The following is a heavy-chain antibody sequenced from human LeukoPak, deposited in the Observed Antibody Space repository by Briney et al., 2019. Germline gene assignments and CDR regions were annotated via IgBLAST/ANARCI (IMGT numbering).Heavy chain of an antibody. Sequence: ASVKVSCHASGYSFTGYYMHWVRQAPGQGLEWMGWINSNSGGTKYAQKFQGRVTMTRDTSFSTAYMELSRLRSDDTAVYYCARDGGDYSGSYWGQGTLITVSS. CDR2: INSNSGGT. D-gene: IGHD1-26*01. V-gene: IGHV1-2*02. CDR1: GYSFTGYY. CDR3: ARDGGDYSGSY. J-gene: IGHJ4*02.